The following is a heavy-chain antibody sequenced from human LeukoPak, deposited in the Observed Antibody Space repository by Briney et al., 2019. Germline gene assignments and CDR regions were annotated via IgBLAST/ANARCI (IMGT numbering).Heavy chain of an antibody. Sequence: SETLSLTCTVSGGSISTDYWSWVRQPPGKGLDWIGYVSFGGGTNYNPSLKSRVITSADTSKNQFSLNLTSVTAADTAVYYCVRASVESGGAFDIWGQGTMVTVSS. J-gene: IGHJ3*02. V-gene: IGHV4-59*01. D-gene: IGHD2-15*01. CDR3: VRASVESGGAFDI. CDR1: GGSISTDY. CDR2: VSFGGGT.